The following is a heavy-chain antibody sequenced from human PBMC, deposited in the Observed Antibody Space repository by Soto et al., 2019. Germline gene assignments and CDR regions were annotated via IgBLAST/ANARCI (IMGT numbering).Heavy chain of an antibody. Sequence: QVHLQESGPGLVKPSETLSLTCTVSGGSISSYYWSWLRQPPGKGLEWIGYVFYTGITKYNPSFQSRATNSGDTSSNQFSCNLMSVTAADTAVYYCAMWGGAAGTTWGQGILVNVSP. CDR3: AMWGGAAGTT. CDR2: VFYTGIT. D-gene: IGHD1-1*01. CDR1: GGSISSYY. J-gene: IGHJ4*02. V-gene: IGHV4-59*01.